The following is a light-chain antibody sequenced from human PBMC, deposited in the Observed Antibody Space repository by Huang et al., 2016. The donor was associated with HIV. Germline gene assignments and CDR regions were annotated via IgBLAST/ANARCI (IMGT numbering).Light chain of an antibody. CDR2: DAS. Sequence: EIVLTQSPATLSLSPGERATLSCRASQSISNYLIWYQQKPGQAPRLLICDASNRATCSRARVSGRGSGTDFDLTISSLEPEDLAICYCQHRRTWPPVTFGQGTRLDI. V-gene: IGKV3-11*01. CDR1: QSISNY. CDR3: QHRRTWPPVT. J-gene: IGKJ5*01.